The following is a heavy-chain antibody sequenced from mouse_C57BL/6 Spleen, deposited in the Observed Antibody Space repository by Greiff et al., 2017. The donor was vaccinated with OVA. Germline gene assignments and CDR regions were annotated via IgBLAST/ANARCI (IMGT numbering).Heavy chain of an antibody. CDR1: GYTFTSYW. V-gene: IGHV1-55*01. Sequence: QVQLKQPGAELVKPGASVKMSCKASGYTFTSYWITWVKQRPGQGLEWIGDIYPGSGSTNYNEKFKSKATLTVDTSSSTAYMQLSSLTSEDSAVYYCARYGNYPYAMDYWGQGTSVTVSS. D-gene: IGHD2-1*01. J-gene: IGHJ4*01. CDR3: ARYGNYPYAMDY. CDR2: IYPGSGST.